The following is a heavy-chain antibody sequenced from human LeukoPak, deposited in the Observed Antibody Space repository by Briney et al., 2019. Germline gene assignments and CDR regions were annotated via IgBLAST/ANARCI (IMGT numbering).Heavy chain of an antibody. CDR1: GFTFSSYG. CDR2: ISYDGSNK. D-gene: IGHD6-19*01. V-gene: IGHV3-30*18. Sequence: PGRSLRLSCAASGFTFSSYGMRWVRQAPGKGLEWVAVISYDGSNKYYADSVKGRFTISRDNSKNTLYLQMNSLRAEDTAVYYCAKGGIIAVAGTNYWGQGTLVTVSS. CDR3: AKGGIIAVAGTNY. J-gene: IGHJ4*02.